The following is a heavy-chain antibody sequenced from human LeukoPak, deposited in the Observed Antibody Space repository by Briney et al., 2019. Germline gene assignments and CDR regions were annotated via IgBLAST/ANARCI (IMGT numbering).Heavy chain of an antibody. J-gene: IGHJ2*01. Sequence: SETLSLTCTVSGGSISSDDYYWSWIRQHPGKGLEWIGYIYYSGSTYYNPSLKSRVTISVDTSKNQFSLKLSSVTAADTAVYYCARDSYIGNWYFDLWGRGTLVTVSS. CDR2: IYYSGST. V-gene: IGHV4-31*03. D-gene: IGHD3-10*01. CDR1: GGSISSDDYY. CDR3: ARDSYIGNWYFDL.